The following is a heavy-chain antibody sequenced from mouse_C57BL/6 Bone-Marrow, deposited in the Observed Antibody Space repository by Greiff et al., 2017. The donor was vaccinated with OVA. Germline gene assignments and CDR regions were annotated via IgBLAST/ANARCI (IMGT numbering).Heavy chain of an antibody. V-gene: IGHV1-26*01. CDR1: GYTFTDYY. Sequence: VQLQQSGPELVKPGASVKISCKASGYTFTDYYMNWVKRSHGKSLEWIGDINPNNGGTSYNQKFKGKATLTVDKSSSTAYMELRSLTSEDSAVYYCARRDYSNYEAWFAYWGQGTLVTVSA. CDR3: ARRDYSNYEAWFAY. CDR2: INPNNGGT. J-gene: IGHJ3*01. D-gene: IGHD2-5*01.